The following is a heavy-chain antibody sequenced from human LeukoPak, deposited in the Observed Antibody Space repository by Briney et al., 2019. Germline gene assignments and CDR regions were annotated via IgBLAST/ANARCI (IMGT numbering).Heavy chain of an antibody. CDR3: ARGTVTMVDY. CDR1: GFTVSSNY. V-gene: IGHV3-66*01. J-gene: IGHJ4*02. D-gene: IGHD3-10*01. CDR2: IYSGGST. Sequence: GGSLRLSCAASGFTVSSNYMSWVRQAPGRGLEWVSVIYSGGSTYYADSVKGRYTISRDNSKDTLFLQMNSLRAGDTAVYYCARGTVTMVDYWGQGTLVTVSS.